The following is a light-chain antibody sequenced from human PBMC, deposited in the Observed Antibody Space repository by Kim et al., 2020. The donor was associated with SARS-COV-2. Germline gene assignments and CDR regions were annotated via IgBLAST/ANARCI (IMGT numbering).Light chain of an antibody. CDR1: QSLLHSSNNKNY. V-gene: IGKV4-1*01. CDR2: WAS. CDR3: QQYLSIPYT. J-gene: IGKJ2*01. Sequence: DIVMTQSPDSLAVSLGERAAINCKSSQSLLHSSNNKNYFGWYQQKPGQPPKLLIYWASTRESGVPDRFSGSGSGTDFTLTISSLQAEDVAVYYCQQYLSIPYTFGQGTKLEIK.